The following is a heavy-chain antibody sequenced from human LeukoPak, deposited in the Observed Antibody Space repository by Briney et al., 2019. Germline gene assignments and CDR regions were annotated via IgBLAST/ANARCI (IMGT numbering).Heavy chain of an antibody. CDR2: LSGGGDST. V-gene: IGHV3-23*01. CDR3: AKPFGFLEWLYGGYFDS. J-gene: IGHJ4*02. Sequence: GGSLRLSCEASGFTFSSNAMSWVRQAPGKGLEWVSALSGGGDSTYYADSLKGRFAISRDNSKNTVFLQMHSLTAEDTAVYYCAKPFGFLEWLYGGYFDSWGQGTLVTVSS. CDR1: GFTFSSNA. D-gene: IGHD3-3*01.